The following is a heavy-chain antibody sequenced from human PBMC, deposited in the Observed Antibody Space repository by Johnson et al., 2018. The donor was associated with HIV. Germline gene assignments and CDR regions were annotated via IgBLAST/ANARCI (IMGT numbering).Heavy chain of an antibody. V-gene: IGHV3-30*02. CDR2: IRYDGNNK. CDR1: GFTFSTYG. CDR3: AKDVGGWELGLDAFDI. D-gene: IGHD1-26*01. Sequence: VQLVESGGGVVQPGGSLRLSCAASGFTFSTYGMQWVRQAAGKGLEWVAFIRYDGNNKYYADSVKGRFTISRDNSKNTLYLQMNSLRAEDTAVYYCAKDVGGWELGLDAFDIWGQGTMVTVSS. J-gene: IGHJ3*02.